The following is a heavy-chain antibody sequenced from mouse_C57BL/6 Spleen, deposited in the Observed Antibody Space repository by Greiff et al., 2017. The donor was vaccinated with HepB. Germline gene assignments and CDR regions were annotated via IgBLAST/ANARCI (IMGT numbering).Heavy chain of an antibody. Sequence: QVQLQQPGAELVRPGSSVKLSCKASGYTFTSYWMDWVKQRPGQGLEWIGNIYPSDSETHYNQKFKDKATLTVDKSSSTAYMQFSSLTSEDSAVYYCAREDYGYAMDYWGQGTSVTVSS. CDR2: IYPSDSET. J-gene: IGHJ4*01. V-gene: IGHV1-61*01. CDR1: GYTFTSYW. D-gene: IGHD1-1*01. CDR3: AREDYGYAMDY.